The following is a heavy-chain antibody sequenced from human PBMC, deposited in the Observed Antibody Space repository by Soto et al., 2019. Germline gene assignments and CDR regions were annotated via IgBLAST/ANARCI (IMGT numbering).Heavy chain of an antibody. Sequence: PGGSLRLSCAASGFTFSSYAIHWVRQAPGKGLEWVAVISNNGNNKQYADSVKGQFTISRDNSKNTLYLQMNSLRAEDTAVYYCAREAKVRGRIPPPLDYWGQGTLVTVSS. CDR3: AREAKVRGRIPPPLDY. J-gene: IGHJ4*02. D-gene: IGHD3-10*01. CDR2: ISNNGNNK. CDR1: GFTFSSYA. V-gene: IGHV3-30-3*01.